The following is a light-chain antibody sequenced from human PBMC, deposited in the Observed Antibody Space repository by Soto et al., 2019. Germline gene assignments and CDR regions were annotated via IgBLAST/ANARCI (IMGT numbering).Light chain of an antibody. CDR3: RSYTTSSTVI. CDR2: EVS. Sequence: QSALTQPASVSGSPGQSITISCTGTSSDVGGYNFVSWYQQHPGKAPTLMIYEVSTRPSGVSNRFSGSKSGNTASLTISGLQAEDEADYYCRSYTTSSTVIFGGGTKMTVL. CDR1: SSDVGGYNF. V-gene: IGLV2-14*01. J-gene: IGLJ2*01.